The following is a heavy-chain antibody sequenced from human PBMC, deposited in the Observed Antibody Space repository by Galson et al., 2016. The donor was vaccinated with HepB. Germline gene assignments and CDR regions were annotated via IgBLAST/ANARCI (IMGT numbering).Heavy chain of an antibody. V-gene: IGHV1-3*01. CDR2: INGDTGNT. Sequence: SCKASGYNFNKYSMHWVRQAPGQRFEWMGWINGDTGNTKYSQKFQGRATLTSDTAATTAYMELSSLRFEDTAVYYCARALEAAAGTNYYYFGLDAWGQGTAVIVSS. CDR3: ARALEAAAGTNYYYFGLDA. D-gene: IGHD6-13*01. J-gene: IGHJ6*02. CDR1: GYNFNKYS.